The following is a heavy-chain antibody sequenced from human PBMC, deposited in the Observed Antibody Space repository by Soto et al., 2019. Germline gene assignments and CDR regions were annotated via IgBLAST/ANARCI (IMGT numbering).Heavy chain of an antibody. V-gene: IGHV4-30-4*01. Sequence: SETLSLTCTVSGGSISSGDYYWSWIRQPPGKGLEWIGYIYYSGSTYYNPSLKSRVTISVDTSKNQFSLKLSSVTAADTAVYYCARVPLDSGGYYYDYWGQGTLLTVS. J-gene: IGHJ4*02. D-gene: IGHD3-22*01. CDR2: IYYSGST. CDR3: ARVPLDSGGYYYDY. CDR1: GGSISSGDYY.